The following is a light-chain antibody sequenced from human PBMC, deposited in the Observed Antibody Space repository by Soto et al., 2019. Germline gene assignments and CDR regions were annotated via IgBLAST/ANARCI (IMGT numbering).Light chain of an antibody. V-gene: IGKV2-24*01. J-gene: IGKJ1*01. CDR2: KFS. CDR3: MQATQSHWT. CDR1: QSLLHSDGNTY. Sequence: DIVMTQTPLSSPVTLGQAASISCRSSQSLLHSDGNTYLSWFQQRPGQPPRLLIYKFSDRFSGVPDRFSGSGAGTDFTLTISRVEAEDVGIYYCMQATQSHWTFGQGTKVEIK.